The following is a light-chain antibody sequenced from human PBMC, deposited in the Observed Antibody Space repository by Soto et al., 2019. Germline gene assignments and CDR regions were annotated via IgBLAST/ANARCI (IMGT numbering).Light chain of an antibody. CDR2: EVS. CDR3: SSFTSSGTWV. V-gene: IGLV2-14*01. Sequence: ALTQPASVSGSPGQSITISCTGTSSDVGGYNHVSWYQQYPGKAPKLMVYEVSNRPSGVSDRFSGSKSGNTATLTISGLQAEDESDYHCSSFTSSGTWVFGGGTKLTVL. J-gene: IGLJ3*02. CDR1: SSDVGGYNH.